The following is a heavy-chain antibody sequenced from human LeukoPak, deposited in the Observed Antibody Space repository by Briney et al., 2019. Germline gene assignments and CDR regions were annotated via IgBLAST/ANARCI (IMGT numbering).Heavy chain of an antibody. CDR1: GYTFTNYG. CDR2: ISAYNGNT. Sequence: GASVKVSCKASGYTFTNYGISWVRQAPGQGLEWLAWISAYNGNTNYAQTLQGRVTMTTDTSTSTAYMDLRSLRSDDTAVYCCARSFGNYYGSGTPPLYFDYWGQGTLVTVSS. J-gene: IGHJ4*02. V-gene: IGHV1-18*01. CDR3: ARSFGNYYGSGTPPLYFDY. D-gene: IGHD3-10*01.